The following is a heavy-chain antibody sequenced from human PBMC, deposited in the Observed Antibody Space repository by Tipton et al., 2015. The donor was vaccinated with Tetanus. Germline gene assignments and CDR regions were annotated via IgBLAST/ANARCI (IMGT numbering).Heavy chain of an antibody. CDR3: ARGRDGYNYPFDY. J-gene: IGHJ4*02. CDR2: VSYSGRT. Sequence: GLVKPSETLSLTCAVSGGSIRSGDYSWNWIRQPPGKGLEWLAYVSYSGRTNSNYFLKSRITVSQDPSKNQFSLRLASVTAADTAVYYCARGRDGYNYPFDYWGQGTLVIVSS. D-gene: IGHD5-24*01. CDR1: GGSIRSGDYS. V-gene: IGHV4-61*08.